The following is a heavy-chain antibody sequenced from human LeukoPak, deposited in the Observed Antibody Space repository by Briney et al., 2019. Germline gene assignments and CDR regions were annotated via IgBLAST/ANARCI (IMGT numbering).Heavy chain of an antibody. CDR2: INPNSGGT. Sequence: ASVKVSCKASGYTFTGYYMHWVRQAPGQGLEWMGWINPNSGGTNYAQKFQGRATMTRDTSISTAYMELSRLRSDDTAVYYCARVYYDFWSGYSWGQGTMVTVSS. CDR3: ARVYYDFWSGYS. J-gene: IGHJ3*01. D-gene: IGHD3-3*01. V-gene: IGHV1-2*02. CDR1: GYTFTGYY.